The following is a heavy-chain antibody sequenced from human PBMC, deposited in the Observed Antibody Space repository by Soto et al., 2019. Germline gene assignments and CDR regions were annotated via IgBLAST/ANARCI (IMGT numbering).Heavy chain of an antibody. Sequence: QLQLQESGPGLVKPSETLSLTCTVSGGSISSSSYYWGWIRQPPGKGLEWIGSIYYSGSTYYNPSLKSRVTISVGTSKNQYTLKLSSVTAADTAVYYCARLTRYYYDSSGYKYYFDYWGQGTLVTVSS. CDR2: IYYSGST. J-gene: IGHJ4*02. CDR3: ARLTRYYYDSSGYKYYFDY. V-gene: IGHV4-39*01. D-gene: IGHD3-22*01. CDR1: GGSISSSSYY.